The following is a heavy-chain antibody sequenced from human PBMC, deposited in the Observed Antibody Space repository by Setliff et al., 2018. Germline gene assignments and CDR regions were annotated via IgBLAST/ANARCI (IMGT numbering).Heavy chain of an antibody. CDR1: GGSFSDYY. CDR2: INHSGST. D-gene: IGHD3-16*01. CDR3: ARLPNYVWGSPVDY. V-gene: IGHV4-34*01. J-gene: IGHJ4*02. Sequence: ETLSLTCGASGGSFSDYYWSWIRQTPGKGLEWIGEINHSGSTKCNPSLKSRVTLSVDTPKNQFSLELTSVTAADAAVYYCARLPNYVWGSPVDYWGQGTLVTVSS.